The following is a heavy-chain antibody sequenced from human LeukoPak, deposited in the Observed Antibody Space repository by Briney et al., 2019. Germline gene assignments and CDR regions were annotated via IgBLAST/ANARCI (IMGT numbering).Heavy chain of an antibody. CDR1: GFTFSSYS. D-gene: IGHD6-13*01. V-gene: IGHV3-7*01. J-gene: IGHJ3*02. CDR2: IKQDGSEK. Sequence: GGSLRLSCAASGFTFSSYSMNWVRQAPGKGLEWVANIKQDGSEKYYVDSVKGRFTISRDNAKNSLYLQMNSLRAEDTAVYYCARALGYSSRGPIWGQGTMVTVSS. CDR3: ARALGYSSRGPI.